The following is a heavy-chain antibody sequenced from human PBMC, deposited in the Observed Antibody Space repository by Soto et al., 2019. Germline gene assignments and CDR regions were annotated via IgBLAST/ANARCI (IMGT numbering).Heavy chain of an antibody. D-gene: IGHD6-19*01. CDR1: GYIITSYG. CDR3: ARAGYDSGWYFDY. Sequence: QVQLVQSGAEVKKPGAAVKVSCKPSGYIITSYGISWVRQAPGQGLEWMGWISGYNGNTNYEQKFHDRVIMTTDTSTSTLYMELRSLRSDDTAVYYCARAGYDSGWYFDYWGQGTLVTVSS. V-gene: IGHV1-18*01. CDR2: ISGYNGNT. J-gene: IGHJ4*02.